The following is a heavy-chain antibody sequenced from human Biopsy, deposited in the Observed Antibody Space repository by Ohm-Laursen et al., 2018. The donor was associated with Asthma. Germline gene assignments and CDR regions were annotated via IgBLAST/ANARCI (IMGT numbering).Heavy chain of an antibody. D-gene: IGHD3-22*01. J-gene: IGHJ3*02. Sequence: SLRLSCAASGFVFSQCGMHRVRQGPGKGLEWVALVSSDGHNKYYEDSVKGRFTISRDNSRKRLYLQIKRLTVEDSAVYFCARQSGQDYGDSSGFDIWGQGTKVAVSS. CDR3: ARQSGQDYGDSSGFDI. CDR2: VSSDGHNK. CDR1: GFVFSQCG. V-gene: IGHV3-30*03.